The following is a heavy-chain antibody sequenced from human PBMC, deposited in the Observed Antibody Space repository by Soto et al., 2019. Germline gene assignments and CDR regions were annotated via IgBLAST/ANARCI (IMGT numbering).Heavy chain of an antibody. CDR3: AKDISRWSTLSGYENWFDP. CDR1: GLTFDDYA. CDR2: ISWNSGSI. V-gene: IGHV3-9*01. J-gene: IGHJ5*02. Sequence: GGSLRLSCAASGLTFDDYAMHWVRQAPRKGLEWVSGISWNSGSIGYADSVKGRFTISRDNAKNSLYLQMNSLRAEDTALYYCAKDISRWSTLSGYENWFDPWGQGTLVTVSS. D-gene: IGHD5-12*01.